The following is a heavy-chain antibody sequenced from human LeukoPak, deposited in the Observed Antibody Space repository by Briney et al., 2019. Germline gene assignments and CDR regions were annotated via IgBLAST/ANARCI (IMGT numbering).Heavy chain of an antibody. CDR1: GFTFSSYW. J-gene: IGHJ4*02. Sequence: GGSLRLSCAASGFTFSSYWINWVRQAPGKGLEWVANIKQDGSEKYYVDSVKGRFSISRDNAKNSLYLQMNSLRAEDTAVYYCARGDDYGDHFDYWGQGTLVTVSS. V-gene: IGHV3-7*01. CDR2: IKQDGSEK. CDR3: ARGDDYGDHFDY. D-gene: IGHD4-17*01.